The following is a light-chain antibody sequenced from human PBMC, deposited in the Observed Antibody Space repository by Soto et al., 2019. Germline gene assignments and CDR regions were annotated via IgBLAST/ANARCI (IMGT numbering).Light chain of an antibody. Sequence: QSVLTQPPSMSGAPGQRVSISCTGSSSNIGAGYDVQWYQHLPGTAPRLLIYDNNNRPSGVPDRFSGSKSGTSASLAITGLQAEDEAEYYCQSYDSSLSGFWVFGGGTKLTVL. V-gene: IGLV1-40*01. J-gene: IGLJ3*02. CDR3: QSYDSSLSGFWV. CDR1: SSNIGAGYD. CDR2: DNN.